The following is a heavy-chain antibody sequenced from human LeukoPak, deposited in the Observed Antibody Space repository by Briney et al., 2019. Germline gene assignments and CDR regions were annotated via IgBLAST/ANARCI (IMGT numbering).Heavy chain of an antibody. V-gene: IGHV1-2*02. J-gene: IGHJ3*02. CDR2: INPNSGGT. D-gene: IGHD3-10*01. CDR1: GYTFTGYY. Sequence: ASVKDSCQASGYTFTGYYMHWVRQAPGQGLEWMGWINPNSGGTNYAQKFQGRVTMTRDTSISTAYMELSRLRSDDTAVYYCARGGSPYYYGSGSFDAFDIWGQGTMVTVSS. CDR3: ARGGSPYYYGSGSFDAFDI.